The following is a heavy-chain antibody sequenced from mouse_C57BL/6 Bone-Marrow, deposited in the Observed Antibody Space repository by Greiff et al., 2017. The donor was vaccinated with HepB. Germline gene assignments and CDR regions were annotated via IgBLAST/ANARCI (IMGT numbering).Heavy chain of an antibody. CDR1: GFTFSSYA. V-gene: IGHV5-9-1*02. CDR3: TRDRRIYYDYYFDY. CDR2: ISSGGDYI. D-gene: IGHD2-4*01. J-gene: IGHJ2*01. Sequence: EVQVVESGEGLVKPGGSLKLSCAASGFTFSSYAMSWVRQTPEKRLEWVAYISSGGDYIYYADTVKGRFTISRDNARNTLYLQMSSLKSEDTAMYYCTRDRRIYYDYYFDYWGQGTTLTVSS.